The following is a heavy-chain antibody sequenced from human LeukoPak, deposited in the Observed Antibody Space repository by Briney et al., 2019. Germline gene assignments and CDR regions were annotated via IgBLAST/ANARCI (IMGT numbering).Heavy chain of an antibody. D-gene: IGHD2-21*02. CDR3: AREVGRVTLDY. Sequence: ASVKVSCKASGYTFTGYYMHWVRQAPGQGLEWMGWISAYNGNTDYAQKLQGRVTMTTGTSTSTAYMELRSLRSDDTAVYYCAREVGRVTLDYWGQGTLVTVSS. V-gene: IGHV1-18*04. J-gene: IGHJ4*02. CDR1: GYTFTGYY. CDR2: ISAYNGNT.